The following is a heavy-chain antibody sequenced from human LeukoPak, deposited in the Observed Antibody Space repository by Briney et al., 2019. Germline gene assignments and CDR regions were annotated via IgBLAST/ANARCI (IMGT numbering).Heavy chain of an antibody. Sequence: ASVKVSCKASGYTFISYAMHWVRQAPGQRLEWMGWINAGNGNTKYSQKFQGRVTITRDTSASTAYMELSSLRSGDTAVYYCARAEWELLRPFDYWGQGTLVTVSS. CDR3: ARAEWELLRPFDY. CDR2: INAGNGNT. D-gene: IGHD1-26*01. J-gene: IGHJ4*02. V-gene: IGHV1-3*01. CDR1: GYTFISYA.